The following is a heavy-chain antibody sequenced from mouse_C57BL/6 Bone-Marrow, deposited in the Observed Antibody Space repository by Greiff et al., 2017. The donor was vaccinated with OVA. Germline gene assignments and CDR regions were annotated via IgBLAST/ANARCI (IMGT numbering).Heavy chain of an antibody. Sequence: EVQVVESGGGLVKPGGSLKLSCAASGFTFSSYAMSWVRQTPEKRLEWVATISDGGSYAYYPDNVKGRFTIYRDNAKNNLYLQRSHLKAEDTAMCYCARYYYGSSLFADGGQGPLVTVSA. V-gene: IGHV5-4*01. D-gene: IGHD1-1*01. J-gene: IGHJ3*01. CDR3: ARYYYGSSLFAD. CDR2: ISDGGSYA. CDR1: GFTFSSYA.